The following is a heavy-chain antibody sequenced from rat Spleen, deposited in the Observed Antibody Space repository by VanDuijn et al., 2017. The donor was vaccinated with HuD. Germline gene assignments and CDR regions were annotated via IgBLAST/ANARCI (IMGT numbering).Heavy chain of an antibody. J-gene: IGHJ2*01. CDR3: TRQWDY. CDR1: GFTFNNYW. Sequence: EVQLVESGGGLVQPGRSLKLSCITSGFTFNNYWMTWIRQAPGKGLEWVATLSYDGHTTYYRDSVKGRFTISRDNAKSTLYLQMDSLRSEDTATYYCTRQWDYWGQGVLVTVSS. V-gene: IGHV5-31*01. CDR2: LSYDGHTT.